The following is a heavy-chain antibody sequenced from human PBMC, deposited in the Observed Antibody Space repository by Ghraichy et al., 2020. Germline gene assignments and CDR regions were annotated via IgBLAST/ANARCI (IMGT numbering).Heavy chain of an antibody. D-gene: IGHD6-6*01. J-gene: IGHJ6*03. CDR2: ISGSGGST. CDR1: GFTFSSYA. CDR3: AKCPFLWAARSYMDV. Sequence: LSLTCAASGFTFSSYAMSWVRQAPGKGLEWVSAISGSGGSTYYADSVKGRFTISRDNSKNTLYLQMNSLRAEDTAVYYCAKCPFLWAARSYMDVWGKGTTVTVSS. V-gene: IGHV3-23*01.